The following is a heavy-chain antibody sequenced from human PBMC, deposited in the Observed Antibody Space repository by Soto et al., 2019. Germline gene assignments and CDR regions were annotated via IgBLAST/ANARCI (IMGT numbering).Heavy chain of an antibody. V-gene: IGHV3-33*01. CDR1: GFTFSSYG. D-gene: IGHD6-19*01. J-gene: IGHJ6*02. CDR3: ARAPASSGWYFDYYGMDV. CDR2: IWYDGSNK. Sequence: QVQLVESGGGVVQPGRSLRLSCAASGFTFSSYGMHWVRQAPGKGLEWVAVIWYDGSNKYYADSVKGRFTISRDNSKNTLYLQMNSRRAEDTAVYYCARAPASSGWYFDYYGMDVWGQGTTVTVSS.